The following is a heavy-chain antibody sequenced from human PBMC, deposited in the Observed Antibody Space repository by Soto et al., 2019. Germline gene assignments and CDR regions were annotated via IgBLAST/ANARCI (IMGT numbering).Heavy chain of an antibody. V-gene: IGHV1-69*02. CDR3: ARGGTQNTQYYVDY. D-gene: IGHD1-26*01. J-gene: IGHJ4*02. Sequence: QVQLVQSGAEVKKPGSSVKVSCKASGGTFSSYTISWVRQAPGQGLEWMGRIIPILGIANYAQKFQGRVTITADKSTSTDYMELSSLRSEDTAVYYCARGGTQNTQYYVDYWGQGTLVTVSS. CDR1: GGTFSSYT. CDR2: IIPILGIA.